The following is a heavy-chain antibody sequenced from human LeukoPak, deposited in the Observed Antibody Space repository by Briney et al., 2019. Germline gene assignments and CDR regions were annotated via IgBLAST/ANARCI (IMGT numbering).Heavy chain of an antibody. J-gene: IGHJ4*02. CDR2: ISYDGSNK. V-gene: IGHV3-30-3*02. CDR1: GFTFSSYA. Sequence: GRSLRLSCAASGFTFSSYAMHWVRQAPGKGLEWVAVISYDGSNKYYADSVKGRFTISRDNSKNTLCLQMNSLRAEDTAVYYCAKTRPLDSSSWSHGDYWGQGTLVTVSS. D-gene: IGHD6-13*01. CDR3: AKTRPLDSSSWSHGDY.